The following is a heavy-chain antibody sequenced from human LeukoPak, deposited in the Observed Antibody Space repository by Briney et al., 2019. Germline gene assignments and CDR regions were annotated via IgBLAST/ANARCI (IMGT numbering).Heavy chain of an antibody. CDR1: GGSFSGYY. J-gene: IGHJ4*02. Sequence: PSETLSLTCAVYGGSFSGYYWSWIRQPPGKGLEWIGEINHSGSTNYNPSLKSRVTISVDTSKNQFSLKLSSVTAADTAVYYCARLRCGGDCYSDRYFDYWGQGTLVTVSS. CDR2: INHSGST. V-gene: IGHV4-34*01. CDR3: ARLRCGGDCYSDRYFDY. D-gene: IGHD2-21*02.